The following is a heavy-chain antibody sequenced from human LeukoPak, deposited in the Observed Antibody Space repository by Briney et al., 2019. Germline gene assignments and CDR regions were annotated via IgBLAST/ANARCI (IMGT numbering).Heavy chain of an antibody. CDR3: ARVDLYYDSSGYSQAANDY. CDR2: IIPIFGTA. Sequence: ASVKVSCKASGGTFSSYAISWVRQAPGQGLEWMGGIIPIFGTANYAQKFQGRVTITADESTSTAYMELSSLRSDDTAVYYCARVDLYYDSSGYSQAANDYWGQGTLVTVSS. CDR1: GGTFSSYA. V-gene: IGHV1-69*13. D-gene: IGHD3-22*01. J-gene: IGHJ4*02.